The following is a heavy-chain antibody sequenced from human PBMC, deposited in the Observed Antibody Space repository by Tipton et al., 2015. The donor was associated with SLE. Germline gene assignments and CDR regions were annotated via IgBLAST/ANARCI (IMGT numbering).Heavy chain of an antibody. CDR2: IYYTGTTT. Sequence: TLSLTCTVSGASISSSNYYWGWIRQPPGKGLEWIGSIYYTGTTTYYNSFLKSRVTMSVDTSKNQFSLRLTSVIAADTAVYYCARLHGYSYGLNWFDPWGQGTLISVSS. V-gene: IGHV4-39*07. CDR1: GASISSSNYY. CDR3: ARLHGYSYGLNWFDP. J-gene: IGHJ5*02. D-gene: IGHD5-18*01.